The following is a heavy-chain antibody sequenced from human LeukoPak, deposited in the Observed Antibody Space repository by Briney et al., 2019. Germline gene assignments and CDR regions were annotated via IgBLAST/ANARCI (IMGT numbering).Heavy chain of an antibody. CDR2: IHNDGTFG. Sequence: GGSLRLSCATSGFTFSRFGMQWVRQAPGKGLEWVAVIHNDGTFGQYVDSAKGRFTISKDNSQNILYLQMDNLRDDDTAVYYCAKEGDPFGGYLDVWGKGATVIVSS. CDR1: GFTFSRFG. J-gene: IGHJ6*03. V-gene: IGHV3-30*02. D-gene: IGHD3-3*01. CDR3: AKEGDPFGGYLDV.